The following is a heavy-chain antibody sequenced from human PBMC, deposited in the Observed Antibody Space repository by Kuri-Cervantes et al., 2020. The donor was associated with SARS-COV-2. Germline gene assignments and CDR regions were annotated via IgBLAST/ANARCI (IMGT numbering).Heavy chain of an antibody. V-gene: IGHV3-30-3*01. Sequence: GESLKISCAASGFTFSSYAMHWVRQAPGKGLEWVAVMSYDGSNKYYADSVKGRFTISRDNSKNTLYLQMNSLRVEDTAVYYCARDLHPGRAGYYFDYWGQGTLVAVSS. CDR2: MSYDGSNK. J-gene: IGHJ4*02. CDR3: ARDLHPGRAGYYFDY. CDR1: GFTFSSYA.